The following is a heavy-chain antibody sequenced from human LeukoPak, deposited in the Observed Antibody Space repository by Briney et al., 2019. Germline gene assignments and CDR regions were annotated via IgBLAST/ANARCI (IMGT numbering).Heavy chain of an antibody. Sequence: SETLSLTCTVSGGSISSSSYYWGWIRQPPGKGLEWIGSIYYSGSTYYNPSLKSRVTISADTSKNQFSLKLSSVTAADTAVYYCARESPGVTMIDRDYFDYWGQGTLVTVSS. CDR2: IYYSGST. J-gene: IGHJ4*02. CDR3: ARESPGVTMIDRDYFDY. V-gene: IGHV4-39*07. CDR1: GGSISSSSYY. D-gene: IGHD3-22*01.